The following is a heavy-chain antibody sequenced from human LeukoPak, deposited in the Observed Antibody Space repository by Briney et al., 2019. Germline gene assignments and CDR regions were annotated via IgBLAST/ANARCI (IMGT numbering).Heavy chain of an antibody. J-gene: IGHJ5*02. D-gene: IGHD2-2*01. Sequence: ASVKVSCKASGGTFSSYAISWVRQAPGQGLEWMGRIIPILGIANYAQKFQGKVTITADKSTSTAYMELSSLRSEDTAVYYCARSDRYCSSTSCLKWFDPWGQGTLVTVSS. V-gene: IGHV1-69*04. CDR3: ARSDRYCSSTSCLKWFDP. CDR1: GGTFSSYA. CDR2: IIPILGIA.